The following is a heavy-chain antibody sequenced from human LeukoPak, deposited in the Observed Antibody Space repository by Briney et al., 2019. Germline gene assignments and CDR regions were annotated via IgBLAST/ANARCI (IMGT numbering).Heavy chain of an antibody. CDR3: ARDSSGYLESFDY. D-gene: IGHD3-22*01. CDR1: GYSISSGYY. Sequence: ASETLSLTCTVSGYSISSGYYWGWIRQPPGKGLEWIGSISFSGSTYYNPSLKSRVTISVDTSKNHFSLKLSSVTAADTAVYYCARDSSGYLESFDYWGQGTLVTVSS. V-gene: IGHV4-38-2*02. CDR2: ISFSGST. J-gene: IGHJ4*02.